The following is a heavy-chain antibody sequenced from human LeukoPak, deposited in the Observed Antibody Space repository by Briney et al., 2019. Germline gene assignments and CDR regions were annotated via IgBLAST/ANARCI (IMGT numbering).Heavy chain of an antibody. D-gene: IGHD5-12*01. Sequence: GGALRLSCAASGFTFSSYAMHWVREAPGKGGEWVANIRQDGSEKYYVDSVKGRFTIARDNAKNSLYLQMNSLRAEDTAVYYCARYPRYDPDGIGYWGQGTLVTVSS. V-gene: IGHV3-7*01. J-gene: IGHJ4*02. CDR1: GFTFSSYA. CDR3: ARYPRYDPDGIGY. CDR2: IRQDGSEK.